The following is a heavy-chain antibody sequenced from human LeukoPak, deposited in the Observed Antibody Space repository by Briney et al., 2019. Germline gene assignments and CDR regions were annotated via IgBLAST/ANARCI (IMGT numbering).Heavy chain of an antibody. D-gene: IGHD6-13*01. Sequence: GGSLRLSCAGSGFTFSDYSMNWVRQAPGKGLEWVSSISSSSLYIYYADSVRGRFIISRDNAKNSLFLQMNSLRVDDTAVYYCARDVAPEQQPQASWGQGTMVTVSS. V-gene: IGHV3-21*06. CDR1: GFTFSDYS. CDR3: ARDVAPEQQPQAS. CDR2: ISSSSLYI. J-gene: IGHJ3*01.